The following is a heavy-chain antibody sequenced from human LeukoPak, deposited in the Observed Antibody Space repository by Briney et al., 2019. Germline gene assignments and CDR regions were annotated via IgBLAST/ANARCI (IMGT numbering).Heavy chain of an antibody. CDR2: IRFDGSYK. J-gene: IGHJ2*01. V-gene: IGHV3-30*02. CDR3: ARGPPWYFDL. Sequence: GGSLRLSCAASGFSFISYSMNWVRQAPGKGLEWVAFIRFDGSYKYYADSVKGRFSISRDNAKNTLYLQMNSLRVEDTAVYYCARGPPWYFDLWGRGTLVTVSS. D-gene: IGHD6-25*01. CDR1: GFSFISYS.